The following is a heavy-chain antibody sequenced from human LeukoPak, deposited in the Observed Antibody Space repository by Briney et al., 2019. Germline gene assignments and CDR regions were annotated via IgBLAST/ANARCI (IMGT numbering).Heavy chain of an antibody. CDR2: IDPSGTT. Sequence: PETLSLTCAVSGSSIGTFSYWAWIRQSPGKGLEWIGTIDPSGTTFYSPSLRSRVTLSVDTSKIHFSLNLSSVTAADTAVYYCARVVWDYYGSTPDKQRHYYFDFWGRGTLVTVSS. CDR3: ARVVWDYYGSTPDKQRHYYFDF. V-gene: IGHV4-38-2*01. D-gene: IGHD3-10*01. CDR1: GSSIGTFSY. J-gene: IGHJ4*02.